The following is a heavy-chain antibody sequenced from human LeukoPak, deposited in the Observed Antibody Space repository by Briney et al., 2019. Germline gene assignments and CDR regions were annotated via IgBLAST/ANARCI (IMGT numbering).Heavy chain of an antibody. J-gene: IGHJ3*02. V-gene: IGHV4-38-2*02. Sequence: SETLSLTCTVSGHSISSGYYWGWIRQPPGKGLEWIGSIYHSGSTYYNPSLKSRVTISVDTSKNQFSLKLSSVTAADTAVYYCARANPVTIFGVVTSRYAFDIWGQGTMVTVSS. CDR1: GHSISSGYY. CDR3: ARANPVTIFGVVTSRYAFDI. CDR2: IYHSGST. D-gene: IGHD3-3*01.